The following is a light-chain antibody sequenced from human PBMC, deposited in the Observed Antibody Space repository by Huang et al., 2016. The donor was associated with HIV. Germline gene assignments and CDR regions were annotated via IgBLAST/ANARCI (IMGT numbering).Light chain of an antibody. Sequence: EIVLTQPPGTLSLSPGERATLSCRASQSISADYLAWYQQKPGQAPRLLIYAASSTATGIPDRFSGSGSGTDFTLTIYRLEPEDFAVYFCQQYAGSPWTFGQGTKVEIK. CDR3: QQYAGSPWT. CDR1: QSISADY. CDR2: AAS. J-gene: IGKJ1*01. V-gene: IGKV3-20*01.